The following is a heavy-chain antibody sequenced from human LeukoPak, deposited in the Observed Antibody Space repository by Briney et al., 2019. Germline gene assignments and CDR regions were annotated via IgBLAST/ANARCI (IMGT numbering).Heavy chain of an antibody. D-gene: IGHD3-10*01. CDR3: ARMVRGVRAQYYFDY. J-gene: IGHJ4*02. Sequence: SVKVSCKASGGTFSSYAISWVRQAPGQGLEWMGGIIPIFGTANYAQKFQGRVTITTDESTSTAYMELSSLRSEDTAVYYCARMVRGVRAQYYFDYWGQGTLVTVSS. V-gene: IGHV1-69*05. CDR2: IIPIFGTA. CDR1: GGTFSSYA.